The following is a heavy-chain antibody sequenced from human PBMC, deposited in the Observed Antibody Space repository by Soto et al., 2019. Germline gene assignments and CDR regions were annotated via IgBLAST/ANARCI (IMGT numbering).Heavy chain of an antibody. CDR3: ARDGDYDILSNYQDFDY. CDR2: ISAYNGNT. D-gene: IGHD3-9*01. J-gene: IGHJ4*02. V-gene: IGHV1-18*04. Sequence: GASVKVSCKASGYTFTSYVISWVRQAPGQGLEWMGWISAYNGNTNYAQKLQGRVTMTTDTSTSTAYMELRSLRPDDTAVYYCARDGDYDILSNYQDFDYWGQGTLVTVSS. CDR1: GYTFTSYV.